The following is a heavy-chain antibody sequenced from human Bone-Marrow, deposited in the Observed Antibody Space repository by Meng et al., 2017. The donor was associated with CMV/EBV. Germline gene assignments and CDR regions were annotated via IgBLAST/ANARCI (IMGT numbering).Heavy chain of an antibody. CDR3: AKDMGPIVGGTGGPYV. CDR2: IRYDGSRT. V-gene: IGHV3-30*02. CDR1: GFTFHNYG. J-gene: IGHJ4*02. Sequence: GGSLRLSCAASGFTFHNYGMHWIRQAPGKELEWVTFIRYDGSRTSYADSVKGRFTISRDNSKNTLYLQMNSLRAEDTAVYYCAKDMGPIVGGTGGPYVWGQGTLVTVSS. D-gene: IGHD1-26*01.